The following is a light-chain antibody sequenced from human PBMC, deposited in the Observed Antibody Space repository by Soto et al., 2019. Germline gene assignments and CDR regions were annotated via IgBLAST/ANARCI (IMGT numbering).Light chain of an antibody. J-gene: IGLJ1*01. CDR3: QAWDSSTGV. CDR2: QNN. V-gene: IGLV3-1*01. CDR1: KLGDKY. Sequence: SYELTQPPSVSVSPGQTASITCSGDKLGDKYACWYQRKPGQSPVLVIYQNNKRPSGIPERFSGSNSGNTATLTISGTQAMDEADYYCQAWDSSTGVFGTGTKLTVL.